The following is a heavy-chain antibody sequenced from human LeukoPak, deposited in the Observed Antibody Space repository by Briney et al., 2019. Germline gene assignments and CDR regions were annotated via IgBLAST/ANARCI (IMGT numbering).Heavy chain of an antibody. D-gene: IGHD3-10*01. Sequence: GGSLRLSCAASGXIFSRYDIHWVRQATGKGLEWVSAVGSAGDTYYTDSVRGRFTISRDNAENTLYLRMSSLRADDTAVYYCARDYHGSIDYWGQGTLVAVSS. V-gene: IGHV3-13*04. CDR1: GXIFSRYD. J-gene: IGHJ4*02. CDR2: VGSAGDT. CDR3: ARDYHGSIDY.